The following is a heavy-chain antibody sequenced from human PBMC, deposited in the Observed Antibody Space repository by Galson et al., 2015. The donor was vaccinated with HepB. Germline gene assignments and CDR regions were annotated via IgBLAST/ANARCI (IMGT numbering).Heavy chain of an antibody. D-gene: IGHD4-11*01. J-gene: IGHJ4*02. V-gene: IGHV3-7*03. Sequence: SLRLSCAASGFTVNSNYVSWVRQAPGKGPEWVASMNPAGSANYYVGSVRGRYTISRDNAKNSLYLQMDSLRADDTAVYYCARDRAYSQFDFWGQGTPVTVSS. CDR3: ARDRAYSQFDF. CDR1: GFTVNSNY. CDR2: MNPAGSAN.